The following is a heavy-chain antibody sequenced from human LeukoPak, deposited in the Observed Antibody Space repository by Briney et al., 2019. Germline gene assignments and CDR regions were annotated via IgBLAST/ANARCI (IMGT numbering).Heavy chain of an antibody. J-gene: IGHJ4*02. CDR1: GGSISSYY. D-gene: IGHD6-19*01. CDR3: ARLAGQFDY. CDR2: IYYSGST. V-gene: IGHV4-59*01. Sequence: KPSETLSLTCTVSGGSISSYYWSWIRQPPGKGLEWIGYIYYSGSTDYNPSLKSRVTISVDTSKSQFSLKLNSVTAADTAVYYCARLAGQFDYWGQGTLVTVSS.